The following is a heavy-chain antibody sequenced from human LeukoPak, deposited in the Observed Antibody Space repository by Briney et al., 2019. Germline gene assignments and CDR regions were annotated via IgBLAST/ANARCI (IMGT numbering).Heavy chain of an antibody. Sequence: PGGSLRLSCAASGFTFSDYYMSWIRQAPGKGLEWVSYISSSGSTIYYADSVKGRFTISRDNAKNSLYLQMSSLRAEDTAVYYCARGNYYDSSGYHTGDYWGQGTLVTVSS. J-gene: IGHJ4*02. CDR1: GFTFSDYY. CDR2: ISSSGSTI. D-gene: IGHD3-22*01. CDR3: ARGNYYDSSGYHTGDY. V-gene: IGHV3-11*04.